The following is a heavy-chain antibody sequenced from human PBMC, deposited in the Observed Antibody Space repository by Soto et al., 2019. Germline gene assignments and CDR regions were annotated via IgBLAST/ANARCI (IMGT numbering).Heavy chain of an antibody. D-gene: IGHD3-9*01. J-gene: IGHJ3*02. Sequence: SPTLSRTYDICGDRVSSNSAAWNWIRQSPSRGLEWLGRTYYRSKWYNDYAVSVKSRITINPDTSKNQFSLQLNSVTPEDTAVYYCARGNYDILTGYLDAFDIWGQGTMVTVSS. CDR2: TYYRSKWYN. CDR1: GDRVSSNSAA. CDR3: ARGNYDILTGYLDAFDI. V-gene: IGHV6-1*01.